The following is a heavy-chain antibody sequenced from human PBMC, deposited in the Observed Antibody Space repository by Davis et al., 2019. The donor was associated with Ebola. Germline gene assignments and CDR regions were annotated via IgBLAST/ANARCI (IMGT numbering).Heavy chain of an antibody. D-gene: IGHD6-13*01. V-gene: IGHV4-34*01. Sequence: MPSETLSLTCAVYGGSFSGYYWSWIRQPPGKGLEWIGEINHSGSTNYNPSLKSRVTISVDTSKNQFSLKLSSVTAADTAVYYCAGGGGSSSLNWFDPWGQGTLVTVSS. J-gene: IGHJ5*02. CDR1: GGSFSGYY. CDR2: INHSGST. CDR3: AGGGGSSSLNWFDP.